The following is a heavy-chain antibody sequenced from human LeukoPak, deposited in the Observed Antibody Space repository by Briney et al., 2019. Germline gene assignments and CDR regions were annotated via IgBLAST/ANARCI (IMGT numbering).Heavy chain of an antibody. D-gene: IGHD3-10*01. CDR3: ARGSGSSAGFDF. J-gene: IGHJ4*02. V-gene: IGHV4-39*01. Sequence: PSETLSLTCTVSVGSIGSSSYYWGWIRQPPGKGLEWIGSIYYTGSTYYNPSLKSRVTISVDTSKNQCSLKLTSVTAADTAVYYCARGSGSSAGFDFWGQGTLVTVSS. CDR1: VGSIGSSSYY. CDR2: IYYTGST.